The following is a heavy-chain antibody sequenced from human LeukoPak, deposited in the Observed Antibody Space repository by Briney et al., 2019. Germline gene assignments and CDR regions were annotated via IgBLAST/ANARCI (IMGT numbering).Heavy chain of an antibody. Sequence: SETLSLTCTVSGGSISSYYWSWIRQPAGKGLEWIGRIYTSGSTNYNPSLKSRVTISVDTSKNQFSLKLSSVTAADTAVYYCARSSEGRYYYDSSGYSYYYYYMDVWGKGTTVTISS. CDR2: IYTSGST. CDR3: ARSSEGRYYYDSSGYSYYYYYMDV. CDR1: GGSISSYY. V-gene: IGHV4-4*07. J-gene: IGHJ6*03. D-gene: IGHD3-22*01.